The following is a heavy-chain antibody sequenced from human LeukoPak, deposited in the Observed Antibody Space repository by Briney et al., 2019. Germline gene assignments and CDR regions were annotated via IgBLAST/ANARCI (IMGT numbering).Heavy chain of an antibody. J-gene: IGHJ6*03. CDR3: ARVIPGSSGWYYYYYYMDV. Sequence: SETLSLTCTVSGGSISSYYWSWIRQPAGKGLEWIGRIYTSGSTNYNPSLKSRVTISVDTSKNQFSLKLSSVTAADTAVYYCARVIPGSSGWYYYYYYMDVWGKGTTVTISS. CDR2: IYTSGST. CDR1: GGSISSYY. V-gene: IGHV4-4*07. D-gene: IGHD6-19*01.